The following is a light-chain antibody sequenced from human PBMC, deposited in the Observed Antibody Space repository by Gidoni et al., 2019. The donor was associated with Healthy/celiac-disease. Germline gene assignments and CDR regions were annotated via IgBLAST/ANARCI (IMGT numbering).Light chain of an antibody. CDR1: SSNIGSNY. Sequence: QSVLTQPPSASCTPGQRVTISCSGSSSNIGSNYVYWYQPLPGTAPKLLIYRNNQRPSGVPDRFSGSKSGTSASLAISGLRSEDEADYYCAAWDDSLSAVVFGGGTKLPVL. CDR3: AAWDDSLSAVV. CDR2: RNN. J-gene: IGLJ2*01. V-gene: IGLV1-47*01.